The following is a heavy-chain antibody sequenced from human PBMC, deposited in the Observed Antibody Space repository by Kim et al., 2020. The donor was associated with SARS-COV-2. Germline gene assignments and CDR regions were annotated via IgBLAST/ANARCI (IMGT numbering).Heavy chain of an antibody. D-gene: IGHD5-12*01. J-gene: IGHJ6*02. CDR3: NSRDGYTGHGMDV. Sequence: SVKVSCKASGGTFSSYAISWVRQAPGQGLEWMGRIIPILGIANYAQKFQGRVTITADKSTSTAYMELSSLRSEDTAVYYCNSRDGYTGHGMDVWGQGTTVTVSS. V-gene: IGHV1-69*04. CDR2: IIPILGIA. CDR1: GGTFSSYA.